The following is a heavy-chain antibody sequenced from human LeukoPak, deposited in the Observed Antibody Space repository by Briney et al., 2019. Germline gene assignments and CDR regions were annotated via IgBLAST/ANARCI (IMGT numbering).Heavy chain of an antibody. D-gene: IGHD4-17*01. J-gene: IGHJ3*02. V-gene: IGHV1-69*04. CDR1: GGTFSSYA. CDR3: ARVSDYGDYVGAFDI. Sequence: ASVKVSCKASGGTFSSYAISWVRQAPGQGLEWMGRIIPILGIANYAQKFQGRVTITADKSTSTAYMELSSLRSEDTAVYYCARVSDYGDYVGAFDIWGQGTMVTVSS. CDR2: IIPILGIA.